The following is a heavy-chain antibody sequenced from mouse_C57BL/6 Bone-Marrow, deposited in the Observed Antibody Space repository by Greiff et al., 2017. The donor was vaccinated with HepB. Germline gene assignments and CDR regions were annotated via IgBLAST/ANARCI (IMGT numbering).Heavy chain of an antibody. CDR1: GFSLTSYA. V-gene: IGHV2-9-1*01. Sequence: QVQLKQSGPGLVAPSQSLSITCTVSGFSLTSYAISWVRQPPGKGLEWLGAIWTGGGTNYNSALKSRLSISKDNSKSQVFLKMNSLQTDDTARYYCARRLGRDYYAMDYWGQGTSVTVSS. D-gene: IGHD4-1*01. CDR2: IWTGGGT. CDR3: ARRLGRDYYAMDY. J-gene: IGHJ4*01.